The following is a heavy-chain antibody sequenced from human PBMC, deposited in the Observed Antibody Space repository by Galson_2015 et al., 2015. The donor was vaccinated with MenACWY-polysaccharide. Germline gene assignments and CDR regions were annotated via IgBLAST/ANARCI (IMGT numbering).Heavy chain of an antibody. D-gene: IGHD5-18*01. J-gene: IGHJ4*02. CDR1: GFSFSTYR. CDR2: IGRSGSTI. Sequence: SMRLSCAASGFSFSTYRMNWVRQAPGKGLEWLSCIGRSGSTIYYADSVKGRFTISRDNDNNSLYLQMNSLGDEDTAVYYCAGEGRNTTMCSLDYWGQGTLVTVSS. CDR3: AGEGRNTTMCSLDY. V-gene: IGHV3-48*02.